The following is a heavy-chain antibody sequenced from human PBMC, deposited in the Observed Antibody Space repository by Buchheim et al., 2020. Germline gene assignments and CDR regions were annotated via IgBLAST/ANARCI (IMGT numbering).Heavy chain of an antibody. Sequence: QVQLVQSGAEVKKPGPSVKVSCKASGYTFTSYYMHWVRQAPGQGLEWMGMINPSGGSTTYAQKLQGRVTMTRDTSTSTVYMELSSLRSEDTAVYYCARMSAAIDYYYGMDVWGQGTT. CDR2: INPSGGST. J-gene: IGHJ6*02. CDR3: ARMSAAIDYYYGMDV. D-gene: IGHD2-2*01. CDR1: GYTFTSYY. V-gene: IGHV1-46*01.